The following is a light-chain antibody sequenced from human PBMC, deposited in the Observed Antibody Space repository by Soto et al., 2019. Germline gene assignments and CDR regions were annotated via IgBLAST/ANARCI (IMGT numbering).Light chain of an antibody. CDR2: KAS. V-gene: IGKV1-5*03. J-gene: IGKJ5*01. CDR1: QTISSW. Sequence: DIQMTQSPSTLSGSVGDRVTITCRASQTISSWLAWYQQKPGKAPKLLIYKASTLKSGVPSRFSGSGSGTEFTLTISSLQPDDFATYFCQQYNTYATFGQGTRLETK. CDR3: QQYNTYAT.